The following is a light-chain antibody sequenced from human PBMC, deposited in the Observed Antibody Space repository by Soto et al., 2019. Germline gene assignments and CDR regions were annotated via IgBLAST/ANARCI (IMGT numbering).Light chain of an antibody. V-gene: IGLV1-40*01. CDR1: RSNIGAGYD. CDR2: GNS. Sequence: QSALTQPPSVSGAPGQQVTISCTGSRSNIGAGYDVHWYQQLPRTAPKLLIYGNSNRHSGVPDRFSGSKSGTSASLAITGLQAEDEADYYCQSYDSSLSGYVFGTGTKVTVL. CDR3: QSYDSSLSGYV. J-gene: IGLJ1*01.